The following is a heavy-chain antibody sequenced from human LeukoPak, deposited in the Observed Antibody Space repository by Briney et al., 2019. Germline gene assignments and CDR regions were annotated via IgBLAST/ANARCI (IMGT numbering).Heavy chain of an antibody. Sequence: DPSETLSLTCTVSGGSISSYYWSSIRQPAGKGLEWIGRIYTSGSTNYNPSLKSRVTMSVDTSKNQFSLKLSSVTAADTAVYYCARVGIYSGYDYGGGWFDPWGQGTLVTVSS. CDR2: IYTSGST. CDR3: ARVGIYSGYDYGGGWFDP. D-gene: IGHD5-12*01. V-gene: IGHV4-4*07. CDR1: GGSISSYY. J-gene: IGHJ5*02.